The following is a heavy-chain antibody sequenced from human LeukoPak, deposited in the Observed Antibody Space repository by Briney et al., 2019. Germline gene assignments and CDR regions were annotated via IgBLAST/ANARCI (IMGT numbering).Heavy chain of an antibody. Sequence: PGGSLRLSCAASGFTFSDYNMHWVRQAPGKGLEWVTFIENGGSSYADSVKGRFTISRDKSKNMVFLQMNSLRTEDTAVYYCAKDRGSGSYAVDFWGRGTLVTVS. J-gene: IGHJ4*02. V-gene: IGHV3-30*02. CDR1: GFTFSDYN. D-gene: IGHD1-26*01. CDR3: AKDRGSGSYAVDF. CDR2: IENGGSS.